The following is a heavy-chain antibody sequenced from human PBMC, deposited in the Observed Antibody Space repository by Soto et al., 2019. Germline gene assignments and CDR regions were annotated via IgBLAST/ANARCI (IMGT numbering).Heavy chain of an antibody. CDR3: AKLYSSGWYDAFDI. Sequence: EVQLVESGGGLVQPGRSLRLSCAASGFTFDDYAMHWVRQAPGKGLEWVSGISWNSGSIGYVDSVKGRFTISRDNAKNSLYLQMNSLRAEDTALYYCAKLYSSGWYDAFDIWGQGTMVTVSS. V-gene: IGHV3-9*01. J-gene: IGHJ3*02. CDR2: ISWNSGSI. CDR1: GFTFDDYA. D-gene: IGHD6-19*01.